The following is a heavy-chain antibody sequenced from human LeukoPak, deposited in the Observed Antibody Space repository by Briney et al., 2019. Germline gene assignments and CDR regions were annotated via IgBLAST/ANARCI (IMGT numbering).Heavy chain of an antibody. J-gene: IGHJ4*02. D-gene: IGHD6-19*01. CDR1: GGTFSSYA. CDR2: IIPIFGTA. CDR3: ARGQQWLVRRGFDY. V-gene: IGHV1-69*13. Sequence: ASVTVSCKASGGTFSSYAISWVRQAPGQGLEWMGGIIPIFGTANYAQKLQGRVTITADESTSTAYMELSSLRSEDTAVYYCARGQQWLVRRGFDYWGQGTLVTVSS.